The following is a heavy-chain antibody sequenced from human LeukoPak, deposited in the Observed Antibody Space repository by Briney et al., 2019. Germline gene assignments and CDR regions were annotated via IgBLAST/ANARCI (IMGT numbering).Heavy chain of an antibody. V-gene: IGHV4-34*01. D-gene: IGHD5-12*01. Sequence: SETLSLTCVVYGGSFSGYYWSWIRQPPGKGLEWIGEINHSGSTNYNPSLKSRVTISVDTSKNQFSLKLSSVTAADTAVYYCARASGYGFYYYYYMDVWGKGTTVTVSS. CDR2: INHSGST. CDR3: ARASGYGFYYYYYMDV. CDR1: GGSFSGYY. J-gene: IGHJ6*03.